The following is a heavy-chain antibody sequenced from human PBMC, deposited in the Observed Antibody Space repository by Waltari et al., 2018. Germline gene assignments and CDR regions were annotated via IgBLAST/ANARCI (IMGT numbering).Heavy chain of an antibody. CDR3: ARREWELLPWGYGTFDI. Sequence: EVQLVQSGAEVKKPGESLKISCKGSGYSFTSYWIGWVRQMPGKGLEWMGIVDPGDSDTRYSPSFQGQVTISADKSISTAYLQWSSLKASDTAMYYCARREWELLPWGYGTFDIWGQGTMVTVSS. CDR2: VDPGDSDT. V-gene: IGHV5-51*01. D-gene: IGHD1-26*01. CDR1: GYSFTSYW. J-gene: IGHJ3*02.